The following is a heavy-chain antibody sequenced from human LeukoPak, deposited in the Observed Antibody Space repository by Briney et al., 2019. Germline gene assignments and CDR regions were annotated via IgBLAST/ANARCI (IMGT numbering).Heavy chain of an antibody. Sequence: GASVKVSCKASGYTFTSYGISWVRQAPGQGLEWMGWISAYNGNTNYAQKLQGRVTMTTDTSTCTAYMELRSLRSDDTAVYYCARDQTVDTAMAPFDYGMDVWGQGTTVTVSS. D-gene: IGHD5-18*01. J-gene: IGHJ6*02. V-gene: IGHV1-18*01. CDR2: ISAYNGNT. CDR3: ARDQTVDTAMAPFDYGMDV. CDR1: GYTFTSYG.